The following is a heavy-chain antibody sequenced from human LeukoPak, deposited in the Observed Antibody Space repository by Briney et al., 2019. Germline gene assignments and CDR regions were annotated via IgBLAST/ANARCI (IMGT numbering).Heavy chain of an antibody. D-gene: IGHD5-18*01. V-gene: IGHV4-34*08. CDR2: INHTGST. CDR1: GFTVSSNY. J-gene: IGHJ6*02. Sequence: KAGGSLRLSCAASGFTVSSNYMSWVRQAPGKGPEWIGEINHTGSTNYNPSLKSRVTISVDTSKNQFSLKLSPVTAADTAVYYCARLGKGGYSLGRAYGMDVWGQGTTVTVSS. CDR3: ARLGKGGYSLGRAYGMDV.